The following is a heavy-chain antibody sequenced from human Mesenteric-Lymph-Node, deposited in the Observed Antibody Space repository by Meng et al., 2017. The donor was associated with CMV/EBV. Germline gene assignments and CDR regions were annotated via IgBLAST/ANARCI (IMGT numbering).Heavy chain of an antibody. Sequence: SETLSLTCTVSGGSVSSSSHYWSWIRQPPGKGLEWIGYIYYTGSTKYNPSLKSRVTISLDTSKNQFSLNLNSVTAADTAVYYCASPSSGWLAGAFDIWGQGTMVTVSS. D-gene: IGHD6-19*01. J-gene: IGHJ3*02. CDR3: ASPSSGWLAGAFDI. CDR2: IYYTGST. CDR1: GGSVSSSSHY. V-gene: IGHV4-61*01.